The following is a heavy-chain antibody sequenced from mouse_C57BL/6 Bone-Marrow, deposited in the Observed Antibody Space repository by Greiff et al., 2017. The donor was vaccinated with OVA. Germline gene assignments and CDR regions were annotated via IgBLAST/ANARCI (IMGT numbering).Heavy chain of an antibody. V-gene: IGHV1-42*01. CDR2: INPSTGGT. CDR1: GYSFTGYY. J-gene: IGHJ2*01. Sequence: EVQLQQSGPELVKPGASVKISCKASGYSFTGYYMNWVKQSPEKSLEWIGEINPSTGGTTYNQKFKAKATLTVDQSSSTAYMQLKSLPSEDSAVYYCARLVYGFYFDYWGQGTTLTVSS. D-gene: IGHD1-2*01. CDR3: ARLVYGFYFDY.